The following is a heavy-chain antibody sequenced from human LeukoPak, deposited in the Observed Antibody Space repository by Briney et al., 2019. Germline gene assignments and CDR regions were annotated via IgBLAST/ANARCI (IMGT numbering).Heavy chain of an antibody. V-gene: IGHV4-59*01. CDR3: AREASYYDSSGYACGAFDI. D-gene: IGHD3-22*01. CDR2: IYYSGST. CDR1: GGSISTYY. J-gene: IGHJ3*02. Sequence: SETLSLTCTVSGGSISTYYWSWIRQPPGKGLEWIGYIYYSGSTDYNPSLKSRGTISVDTSKNQFSLKLSSVTAADTAVYYCAREASYYDSSGYACGAFDIWGQGTMVTVSS.